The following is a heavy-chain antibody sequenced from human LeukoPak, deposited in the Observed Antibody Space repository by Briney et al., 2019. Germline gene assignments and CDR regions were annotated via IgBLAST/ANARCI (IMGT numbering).Heavy chain of an antibody. V-gene: IGHV3-74*01. J-gene: IGHJ6*03. CDR3: ARVSGTGSIAARPYYYYYMDV. CDR1: GFTFSNYW. Sequence: GGSLRLSCAASGFTFSNYWMHWVRQAPGEGLVGVARIKNAGIDTIYADSVKGRFTISRDNSKNTLYLQMNSLRAEDTAVYYCARVSGTGSIAARPYYYYYMDVWGKGTTVTVSS. D-gene: IGHD6-6*01. CDR2: IKNAGIDT.